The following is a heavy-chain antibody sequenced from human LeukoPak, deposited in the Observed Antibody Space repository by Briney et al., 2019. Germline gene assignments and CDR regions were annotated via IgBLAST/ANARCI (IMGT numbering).Heavy chain of an antibody. V-gene: IGHV3-7*03. D-gene: IGHD2-15*01. CDR2: MKLDGSEE. Sequence: GGSLRLSCAASGFIFSDYWMGWVRQAPGKRLEWVANMKLDGSEEYYLDSVKGRFIISRDNANNSLSLQMNSLRTEDTAVYYCARDYCSGESCYDHWGQGTLVTVSS. CDR3: ARDYCSGESCYDH. CDR1: GFIFSDYW. J-gene: IGHJ4*02.